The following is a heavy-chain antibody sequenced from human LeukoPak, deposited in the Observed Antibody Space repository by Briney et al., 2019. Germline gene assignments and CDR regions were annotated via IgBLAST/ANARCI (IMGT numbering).Heavy chain of an antibody. J-gene: IGHJ6*02. CDR3: AKGIGELRMGNYYYYGMDV. CDR2: ISGSGTAT. D-gene: IGHD3-10*01. V-gene: IGHV3-23*01. Sequence: GGSLRLSCAASGFTFSNYAMTWVRQAPGKGLEWVSLISGSGTATYKADSVKGRFTISRDNSNNTLYLQMNSLRAEDTAVYYCAKGIGELRMGNYYYYGMDVWGQGTTVTVSS. CDR1: GFTFSNYA.